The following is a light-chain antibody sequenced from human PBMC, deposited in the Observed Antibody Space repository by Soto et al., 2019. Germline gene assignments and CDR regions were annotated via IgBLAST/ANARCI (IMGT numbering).Light chain of an antibody. CDR2: KAS. J-gene: IGKJ1*01. V-gene: IGKV1-5*03. CDR3: QHYNSYSGA. CDR1: QTISSW. Sequence: DIQMTQSPSTLSGSVGDRVTITCRASQTISSWLAWYQQKPGKAPKLLIYKASTLKSGVPPRFSGSGSGTEFTLTISSLQPDDFATYYCQHYNSYSGAFGQGTKVDIK.